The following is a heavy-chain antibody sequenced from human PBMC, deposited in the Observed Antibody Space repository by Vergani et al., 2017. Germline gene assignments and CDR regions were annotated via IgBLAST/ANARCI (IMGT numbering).Heavy chain of an antibody. V-gene: IGHV3-30-3*01. CDR1: GFTFSSYA. Sequence: QVQLVESGGGVVQPGRSLRLSCAASGFTFSSYAMHWVRQAPGKGLEWVAVISYDGSNKYYADSVKGRFTISSDNAKNSLYLQMNSLRAEDTAVYYCARDSSSMMGLHWGQGTLVSVSS. CDR3: ARDSSSMMGLH. J-gene: IGHJ4*02. D-gene: IGHD2/OR15-2a*01. CDR2: ISYDGSNK.